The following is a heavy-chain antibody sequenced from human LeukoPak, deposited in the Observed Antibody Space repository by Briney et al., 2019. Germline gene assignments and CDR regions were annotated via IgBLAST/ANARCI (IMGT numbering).Heavy chain of an antibody. CDR3: ARTHYYDSRGYTPYAFDI. D-gene: IGHD3-22*01. J-gene: IGHJ3*02. Sequence: GSSMKVSCKASGGTFSSYAISWVRQAPGQGLEWMGRIIPIFGTANYAQKFQGRVTITTDESTSTAYMELSSLRSEDTAVYYCARTHYYDSRGYTPYAFDIWGQGTMVTVSS. V-gene: IGHV1-69*05. CDR2: IIPIFGTA. CDR1: GGTFSSYA.